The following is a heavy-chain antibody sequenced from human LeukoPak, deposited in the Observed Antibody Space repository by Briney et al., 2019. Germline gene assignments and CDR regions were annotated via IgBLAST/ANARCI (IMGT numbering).Heavy chain of an antibody. D-gene: IGHD3-10*01. J-gene: IGHJ4*02. V-gene: IGHV3-30*03. Sequence: PGGSLRLSCAASGFTFSSYGMHWVRQAPGKGLEWVAVISYDGSNKYYADSVKGRFTISRDNSKNTLYLQMNSLRAEDTAVYYCARDIFSYGSGSPIDYWGQGTLVTVSS. CDR3: ARDIFSYGSGSPIDY. CDR1: GFTFSSYG. CDR2: ISYDGSNK.